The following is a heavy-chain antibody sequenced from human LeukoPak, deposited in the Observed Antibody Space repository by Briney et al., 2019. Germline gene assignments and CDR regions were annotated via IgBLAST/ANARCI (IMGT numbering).Heavy chain of an antibody. CDR1: GFTFSTYA. J-gene: IGHJ4*02. CDR2: LSGSGGTT. Sequence: GRSLRLSCAASGFTFSTYAMTWVRQAPGKGLEWVSTLSGSGGTTYYPDSVKGRFTISRDTSKNTLYLQVNSLRAEDTAVYYCAKAGHYGSGGETCFDSWGQGTLVTVSS. CDR3: AKAGHYGSGGETCFDS. D-gene: IGHD6-19*01. V-gene: IGHV3-23*01.